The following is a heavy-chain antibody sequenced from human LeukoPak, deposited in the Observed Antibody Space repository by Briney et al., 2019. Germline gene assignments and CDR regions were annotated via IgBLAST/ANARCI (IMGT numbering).Heavy chain of an antibody. CDR1: SGSISSYY. CDR3: ARVKLSYANDLSTFDI. J-gene: IGHJ3*02. D-gene: IGHD3-16*01. Sequence: TSETLSLTCTVPSGSISSYYWSWIRQSPGKGLEWIGFIYYSGNTNYNPSLKSRVTISIDTSKNQFSLKLSSVTAADTAVYYCARVKLSYANDLSTFDIWGQGTMVIVSS. CDR2: IYYSGNT. V-gene: IGHV4-59*01.